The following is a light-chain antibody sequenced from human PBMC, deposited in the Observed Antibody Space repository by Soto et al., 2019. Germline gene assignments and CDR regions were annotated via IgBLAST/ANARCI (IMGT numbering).Light chain of an antibody. CDR3: GTWDSSLSAVV. J-gene: IGLJ2*01. CDR1: SSNIGNNY. Sequence: QSVLTQPPSVSAAPGQTVTISCSGSSSNIGNNYVSWYQQLPGTAPKLLIYDNNKRPSGIPDRFSGSKSGTSATLGITGLQTGDEADYHCGTWDSSLSAVVFGGGTKVTVL. CDR2: DNN. V-gene: IGLV1-51*01.